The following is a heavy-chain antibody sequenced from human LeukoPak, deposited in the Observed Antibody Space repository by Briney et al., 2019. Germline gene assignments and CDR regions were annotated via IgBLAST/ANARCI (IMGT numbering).Heavy chain of an antibody. J-gene: IGHJ4*02. V-gene: IGHV3-30*03. CDR2: ISFDGSNK. D-gene: IGHD3-10*01. CDR3: TRGYGSFDN. Sequence: RSLRLSCAASGFTFSSYGMHWVRQAPGEGLEWVAVISFDGSNKYYADSVKGRFTISRDKSKNTVYLQMNSLIAEDTAVYYCTRGYGSFDNWGQGTLVIVSS. CDR1: GFTFSSYG.